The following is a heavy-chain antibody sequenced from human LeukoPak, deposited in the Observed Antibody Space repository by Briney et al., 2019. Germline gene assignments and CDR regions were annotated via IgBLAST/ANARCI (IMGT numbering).Heavy chain of an antibody. V-gene: IGHV4-38-2*02. D-gene: IGHD6-13*01. Sequence: SETLSLTCTVSGYSISSGYYWGWIRQPPGKGLEWIGSIYHSGSTYYNPSLKSRVTISVDTSKNQFSLKPSSVTAADTAVYYCARGTYSSSWFFVDNWFDPWGQGTLVTVSS. CDR1: GYSISSGYY. CDR3: ARGTYSSSWFFVDNWFDP. CDR2: IYHSGST. J-gene: IGHJ5*02.